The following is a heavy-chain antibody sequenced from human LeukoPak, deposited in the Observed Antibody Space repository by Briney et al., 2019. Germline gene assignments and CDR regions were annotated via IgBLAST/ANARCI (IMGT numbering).Heavy chain of an antibody. CDR1: GGSISSGAYH. J-gene: IGHJ4*02. Sequence: SETLSLTCTVSGGSISSGAYHWSWIRQHPGKGLEWIGYIYYSGGTDYNPSLKSRVTISVDTSKNQLSLKLSSVTAADTAVYYCARGCSSTSCPFDYWGQGTLVTVSS. D-gene: IGHD2-2*01. CDR3: ARGCSSTSCPFDY. CDR2: IYYSGGT. V-gene: IGHV4-31*03.